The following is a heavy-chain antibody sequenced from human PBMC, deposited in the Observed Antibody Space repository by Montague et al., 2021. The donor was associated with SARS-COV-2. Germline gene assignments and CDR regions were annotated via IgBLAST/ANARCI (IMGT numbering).Heavy chain of an antibody. CDR2: IYFSGLP. V-gene: IGHV4-39*01. J-gene: IGHJ4*02. CDR3: ARHAPFSDNYRRYPFNFDF. D-gene: IGHD1-1*01. CDR1: GGAISTSSFH. Sequence: SETLSLTCTVSGGAISTSSFHWGWVRQSPGKGLEWIATIYFSGLPYYNPPLTSQVSISIDTSKIKSSLHLTYVTAADTAVYYCARHAPFSDNYRRYPFNFDFWGRGALVTVSS.